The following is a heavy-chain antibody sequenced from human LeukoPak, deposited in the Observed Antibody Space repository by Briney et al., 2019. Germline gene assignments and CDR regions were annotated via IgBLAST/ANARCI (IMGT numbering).Heavy chain of an antibody. Sequence: ASVKVSCKASGYTFISYGISWVRQALGQGLEWMGWISAYNGNTNYAQKLQGRVTMTRDTSTSTAYMELRSLRSDDTAVYYCARDFSCGWDLFDYWGQGTLVTVSS. J-gene: IGHJ4*02. D-gene: IGHD2-15*01. CDR2: ISAYNGNT. CDR1: GYTFISYG. V-gene: IGHV1-18*01. CDR3: ARDFSCGWDLFDY.